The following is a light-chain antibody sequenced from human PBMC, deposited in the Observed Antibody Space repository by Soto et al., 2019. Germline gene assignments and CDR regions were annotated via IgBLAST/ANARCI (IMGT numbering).Light chain of an antibody. CDR1: QGIRND. CDR3: QQYNSYSGM. J-gene: IGKJ1*01. V-gene: IGKV1-17*01. CDR2: DAS. Sequence: IQMTQSPSSLSASVGDRVTITCRASQGIRNDLGWYQQKPGKAPKRLIFDASSLESGVPSRFSGNGSGTEFTLTISGLQPDDFASYYCQQYNSYSGMFGQGTKVDNK.